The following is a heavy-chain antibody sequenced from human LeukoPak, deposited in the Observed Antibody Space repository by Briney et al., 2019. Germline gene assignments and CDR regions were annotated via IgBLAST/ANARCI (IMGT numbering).Heavy chain of an antibody. D-gene: IGHD2-15*01. J-gene: IGHJ4*02. CDR1: GVTLSSYW. Sequence: GGSLRLSCAASGVTLSSYWTHWVRQAPGKGLVWVSRINSDGTSTTYADPVKGRFTISRDTAKNSLYLQMNSLRAEDTAVYYCVAARADFDYWGQGTLVTVSS. CDR2: INSDGTST. CDR3: VAARADFDY. V-gene: IGHV3-74*01.